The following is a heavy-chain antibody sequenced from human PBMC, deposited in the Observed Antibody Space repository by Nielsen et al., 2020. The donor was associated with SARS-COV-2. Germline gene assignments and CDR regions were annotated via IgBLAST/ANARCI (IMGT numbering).Heavy chain of an antibody. V-gene: IGHV1-3*01. J-gene: IGHJ4*02. D-gene: IGHD1-7*01. Sequence: ASVKVSCKASGGIFSSSGISWVRQAPGQGLEWMGWINDGDGNTKYSQKFQGRVTITRDTSATTAYMELSSLKSEDTAIYYCARDRRVTGTSYLDYWGQGTLVTVSS. CDR3: ARDRRVTGTSYLDY. CDR1: GGIFSSSG. CDR2: INDGDGNT.